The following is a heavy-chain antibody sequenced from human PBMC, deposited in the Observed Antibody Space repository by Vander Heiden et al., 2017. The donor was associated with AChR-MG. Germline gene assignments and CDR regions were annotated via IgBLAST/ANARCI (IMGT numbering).Heavy chain of an antibody. Sequence: QVQLVESGGGVVQPGRSLRPSCAASGFTFSSYGMHWVRQAPGKGLEWVAVIWYDGSNKYYADSVKGRFTISRDNSKNTLYLQMNSLRAEDTAVYYCARAGIDWNYAGYWGQGTLVTVSS. V-gene: IGHV3-33*01. D-gene: IGHD1-7*01. J-gene: IGHJ4*02. CDR1: GFTFSSYG. CDR2: IWYDGSNK. CDR3: ARAGIDWNYAGY.